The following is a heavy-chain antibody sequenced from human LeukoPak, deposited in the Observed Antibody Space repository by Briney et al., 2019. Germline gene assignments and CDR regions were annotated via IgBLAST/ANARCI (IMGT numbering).Heavy chain of an antibody. CDR1: GGPISISKYY. J-gene: IGHJ4*02. V-gene: IGHV4-39*02. CDR3: ARDFLLQSEGLFDY. Sequence: PLGTPSHSPTAPGGPISISKYYWGCIRQPPGNGLEWIGIIYYRGSTYYNLSLKSRVTISVDTSKNQFSLTLNSVTAADTAVYYCARDFLLQSEGLFDYWGQGTLVTVSS. CDR2: IYYRGST. D-gene: IGHD4-11*01.